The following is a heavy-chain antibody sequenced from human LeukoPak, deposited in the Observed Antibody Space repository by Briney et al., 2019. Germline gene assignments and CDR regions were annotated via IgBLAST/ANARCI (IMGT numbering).Heavy chain of an antibody. V-gene: IGHV4-4*07. CDR3: ARDPARARSFDY. CDR1: NGSVSPYY. J-gene: IGHJ4*02. D-gene: IGHD2-2*01. Sequence: SETLSLTCTVSNGSVSPYYWSWIRQPAGQGLEWIGRIYTSGSTNYNPSLKSRVTISVDTSKNQFSLKLSSVTAADTAVYYCARDPARARSFDYWGQGTLVTVSS. CDR2: IYTSGST.